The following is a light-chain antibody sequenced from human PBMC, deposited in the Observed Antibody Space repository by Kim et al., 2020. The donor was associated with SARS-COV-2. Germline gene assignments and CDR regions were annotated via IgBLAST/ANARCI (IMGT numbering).Light chain of an antibody. J-gene: IGKJ3*01. V-gene: IGKV2-30*01. CDR3: TPATHWPFP. CDR1: LSLVYSDGNTY. Sequence: DVVMTQSPLSLPVTLGQPASISCRSSLSLVYSDGNTYLNLFHQRPGQSPRRLIYMVSNRVSGVPDRFSGSGSGASFTLRISRVEAEDFGIYYCTPATHWPFPFGPGTKADI. CDR2: MVS.